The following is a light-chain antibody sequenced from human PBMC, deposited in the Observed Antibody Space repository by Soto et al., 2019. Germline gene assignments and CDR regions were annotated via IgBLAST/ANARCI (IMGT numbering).Light chain of an antibody. V-gene: IGLV2-14*01. J-gene: IGLJ1*01. CDR2: DVS. CDR1: SGDVGGYNY. CDR3: SPYTSSSTPFV. Sequence: QSVLTQPASVSGSPGQSITIPCTGTSGDVGGYNYVSWYQQHPGKAPKLMIYDVSNRPSGVSNRFSGSKSGNTASLTISGLQAEDEADYYCSPYTSSSTPFVFGTGTKVNVL.